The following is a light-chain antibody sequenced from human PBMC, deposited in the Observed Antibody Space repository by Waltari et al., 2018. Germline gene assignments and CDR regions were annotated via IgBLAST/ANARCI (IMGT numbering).Light chain of an antibody. CDR1: SSNIGKQY. J-gene: IGLJ2*01. V-gene: IGLV1-51*01. CDR3: ATWDSSLSVGHVV. Sequence: QSVLTQPPSVSAAPGQKVSISCSGTSSNIGKQYLSWYQQIPGTAPKLIIYDINKRPSGLPDRFSGSKSGTSATLGITGLQTGDEADYYCATWDSSLSVGHVVFGGGTKLTVL. CDR2: DIN.